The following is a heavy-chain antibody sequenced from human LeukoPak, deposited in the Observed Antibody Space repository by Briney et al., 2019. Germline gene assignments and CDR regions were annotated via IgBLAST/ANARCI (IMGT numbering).Heavy chain of an antibody. J-gene: IGHJ6*02. CDR2: IRISSSYI. CDR1: GFTSSSYS. V-gene: IGHV3-21*04. Sequence: TSGGPLGFSCAASGFTSSSYSMNWARQAPGKGLEWVSSIRISSSYIYYADSVKGRFTISRDNAKNSLYLQMNSLRGEDTAVYYCAKDHSSAWDYFYYGMNVWGQGTTVTVS. CDR3: AKDHSSAWDYFYYGMNV. D-gene: IGHD6-19*01.